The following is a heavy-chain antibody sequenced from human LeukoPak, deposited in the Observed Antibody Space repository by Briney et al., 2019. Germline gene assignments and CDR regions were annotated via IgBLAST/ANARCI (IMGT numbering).Heavy chain of an antibody. Sequence: GGSLRLSCAASGFTFSSYAMHWVRQAPGKGLEWVAVISYDGSNKYYADSVKGRFTISRDNSKNTLYLQMNSLRAEDTAVYYCAREGTTSSWYVIYYYYYMDVWGKGTTVTVSS. CDR3: AREGTTSSWYVIYYYYYMDV. J-gene: IGHJ6*03. D-gene: IGHD6-13*01. CDR2: ISYDGSNK. CDR1: GFTFSSYA. V-gene: IGHV3-30*01.